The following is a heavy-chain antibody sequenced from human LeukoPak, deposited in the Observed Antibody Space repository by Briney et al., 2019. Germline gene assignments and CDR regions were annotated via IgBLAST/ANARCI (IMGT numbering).Heavy chain of an antibody. D-gene: IGHD1-26*01. Sequence: TGGSLRLSCSASGFTLSSYWMNWVRQAPGKGLEWVANIKQDGSEKYYVDSVKGRFTISRDNAKNPLYLQMNSLRAEDTAVYYCARVQWELRGVGSYFDYWGQGTLVTVSS. V-gene: IGHV3-7*01. CDR2: IKQDGSEK. J-gene: IGHJ4*02. CDR3: ARVQWELRGVGSYFDY. CDR1: GFTLSSYW.